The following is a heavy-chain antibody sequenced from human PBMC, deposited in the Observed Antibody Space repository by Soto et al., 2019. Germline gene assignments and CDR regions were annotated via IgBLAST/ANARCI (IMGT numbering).Heavy chain of an antibody. CDR1: GFTFSSYG. CDR3: AKSIPRVVVVDYYFDY. D-gene: IGHD2-15*01. J-gene: IGHJ4*02. V-gene: IGHV3-30*18. Sequence: VGSLRLSCAASGFTFSSYGMHWVRQAPGKGLEWVAVISYDGSNKYYADSVKGRFTISRDNSKNTLYLQMNSLRAEDTAVYYCAKSIPRVVVVDYYFDYWGQGTLVTVSS. CDR2: ISYDGSNK.